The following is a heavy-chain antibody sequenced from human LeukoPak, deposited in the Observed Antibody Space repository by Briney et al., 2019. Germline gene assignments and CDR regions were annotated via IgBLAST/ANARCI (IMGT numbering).Heavy chain of an antibody. CDR1: GYTFTNYG. V-gene: IGHV1-18*01. D-gene: IGHD6-13*01. Sequence: ASVEVSCKASGYTFTNYGITWVRQAPGQGLEWMGWISVYDGNTSYAQKIQGRVTMTTDTSTSTAYMELRSLRPEDTAVYYCARGVYSSWSGDEYFHHWGQGTLVTVSS. CDR3: ARGVYSSWSGDEYFHH. CDR2: ISVYDGNT. J-gene: IGHJ1*01.